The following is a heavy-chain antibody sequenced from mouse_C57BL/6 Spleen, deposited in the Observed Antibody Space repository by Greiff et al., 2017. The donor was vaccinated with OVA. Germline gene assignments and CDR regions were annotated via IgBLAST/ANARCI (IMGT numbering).Heavy chain of an antibody. CDR2: ISYDGSN. D-gene: IGHD1-1*01. V-gene: IGHV3-6*01. CDR3: ARDRLFPYFDV. J-gene: IGHJ1*03. CDR1: GYSITSGYY. Sequence: EVKLVESGPGLVKPSQSLSLTCSVTGYSITSGYYWNWIRQFPGNKLEWMGYISYDGSNNYNPSLKNRISITRDTSKNQFFLKLNSVTTEDTATYYCARDRLFPYFDVWGTGTTVTVSS.